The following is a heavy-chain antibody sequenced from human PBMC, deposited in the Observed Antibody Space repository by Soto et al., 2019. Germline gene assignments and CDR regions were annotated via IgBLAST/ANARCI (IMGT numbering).Heavy chain of an antibody. V-gene: IGHV1-69*06. CDR3: AREGARLPRSYYYGMDV. CDR1: GGTFSSYA. CDR2: IIPIFGTA. D-gene: IGHD3-16*01. Sequence: SVKVSCKASGGTFSSYAISWVRQAPGQGLEWMGGIIPIFGTANYAQKFQGRVTITADKSTSTAYMELSSLRSEDTAVYYCAREGARLPRSYYYGMDVWGQGTTVTVSS. J-gene: IGHJ6*02.